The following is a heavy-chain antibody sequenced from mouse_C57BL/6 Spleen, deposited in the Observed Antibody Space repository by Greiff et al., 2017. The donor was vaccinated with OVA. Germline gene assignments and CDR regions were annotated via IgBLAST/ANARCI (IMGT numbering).Heavy chain of an antibody. D-gene: IGHD1-1*01. Sequence: VQLKESGAELVKPGASVKLSCTASGFNIKDYYMHWVKQRTEQGLEWIGRIDPEDGETKSAPKFQGQATITADTASNTAYLQLSSLTSEDTAVYYCARETTTNWYFDVWGTGTTVTVSS. J-gene: IGHJ1*03. CDR3: ARETTTNWYFDV. CDR1: GFNIKDYY. V-gene: IGHV14-2*01. CDR2: IDPEDGET.